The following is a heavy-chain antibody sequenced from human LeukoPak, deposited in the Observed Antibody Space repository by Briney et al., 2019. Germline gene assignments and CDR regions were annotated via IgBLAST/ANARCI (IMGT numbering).Heavy chain of an antibody. D-gene: IGHD3-10*01. J-gene: IGHJ4*02. CDR1: GFTFSSYT. Sequence: PGGSLRLSCAASGFTFSSYTMSWVRQAPGKGLEWVSAISGSGGSTYYADSVKGRFTISRDNSKNTLYLQMNSLRAEDTAVYYCAKDVRRVSGLIDYWGQGTLVTVSS. V-gene: IGHV3-23*01. CDR2: ISGSGGST. CDR3: AKDVRRVSGLIDY.